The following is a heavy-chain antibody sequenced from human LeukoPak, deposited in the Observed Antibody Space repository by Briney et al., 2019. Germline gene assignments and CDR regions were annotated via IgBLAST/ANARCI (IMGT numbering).Heavy chain of an antibody. D-gene: IGHD5-18*01. CDR3: ARGTTLVTNYFDY. V-gene: IGHV1-69*13. Sequence: SVTVSCKASGGTFSSYAISWVRQAPGQGLEWMGGIIPIFGTANYAQKFQGRVTITADESTSTAYMELSSPRSEDTAVYYCARGTTLVTNYFDYWGQGTLVTVSS. CDR1: GGTFSSYA. J-gene: IGHJ4*02. CDR2: IIPIFGTA.